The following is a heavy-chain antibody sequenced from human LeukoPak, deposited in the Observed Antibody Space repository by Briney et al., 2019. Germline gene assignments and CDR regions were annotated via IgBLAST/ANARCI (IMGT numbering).Heavy chain of an antibody. D-gene: IGHD6-19*01. J-gene: IGHJ4*02. V-gene: IGHV4-39*01. CDR3: ARHNSSGWYTSFDY. CDR1: GVSLSSRRYN. CDR2: SYYSGSP. Sequence: SETLSLTCTVSGVSLSSRRYNWGWVPPRPGKGLEWVGSSYYSGSPYCNPSLKRRVTLSVDTSKNQLSLKLSSVPAADTAVYYCARHNSSGWYTSFDYWGQGTLVTVPS.